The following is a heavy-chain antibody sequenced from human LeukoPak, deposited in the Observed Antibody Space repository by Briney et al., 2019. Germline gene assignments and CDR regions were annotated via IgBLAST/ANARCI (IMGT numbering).Heavy chain of an antibody. V-gene: IGHV3-21*01. CDR3: VSTQTFDH. Sequence: GGSLRLSCEASGFNFNTYSMAWVRQAPGKGLEWVSIISRASESIFYADSVKGRFTISRDNTKNSLYMQMDSLRVEDTAIYYCVSTQTFDHWGQGTLVTVPS. CDR2: ISRASESI. CDR1: GFNFNTYS. J-gene: IGHJ4*02.